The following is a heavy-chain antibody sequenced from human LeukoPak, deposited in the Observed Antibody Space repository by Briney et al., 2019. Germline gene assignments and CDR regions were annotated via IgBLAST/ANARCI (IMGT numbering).Heavy chain of an antibody. Sequence: PGGSLRLSCAASGFTFSSYAMSWVRQAPGKGLEWVSAISGSGGSTYYADSVKGRFTISRDNSKNTLYLQMNSLRAEDTAVYYCAKGAAIVVVPAAMRSHFDYWGQGTLVTVSS. CDR3: AKGAAIVVVPAAMRSHFDY. CDR2: ISGSGGST. V-gene: IGHV3-23*01. D-gene: IGHD2-2*01. J-gene: IGHJ4*02. CDR1: GFTFSSYA.